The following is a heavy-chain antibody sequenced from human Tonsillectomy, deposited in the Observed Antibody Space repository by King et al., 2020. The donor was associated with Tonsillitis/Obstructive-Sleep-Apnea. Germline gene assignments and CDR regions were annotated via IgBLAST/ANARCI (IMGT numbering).Heavy chain of an antibody. CDR2: ISYDGSNK. Sequence: VQLVESGGGVVQPGRSLRLSCAASGFTFSSYGIHWVRQSPGKGLEWVAVISYDGSNKYYADSVKGRFTISRDNSKNTLYLQMNSLRAEETAVYYCAKGGTTGTTDYFDYWGQGTLVTVSS. D-gene: IGHD1-1*01. J-gene: IGHJ4*02. CDR3: AKGGTTGTTDYFDY. CDR1: GFTFSSYG. V-gene: IGHV3-30*18.